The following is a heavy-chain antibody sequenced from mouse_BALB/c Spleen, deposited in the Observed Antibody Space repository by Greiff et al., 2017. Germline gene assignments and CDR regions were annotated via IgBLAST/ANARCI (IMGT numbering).Heavy chain of an antibody. V-gene: IGHV1S34*01. CDR2: ISCYNGAT. CDR3: ASSTMITTFAY. CDR1: GYSFTGYY. D-gene: IGHD2-4*01. J-gene: IGHJ3*01. Sequence: LVKTGASVKISCKASGYSFTGYYMHWVKQSHGKSLEWIGYISCYNGATSYNQKFKGKATFTVDTSSSTAYMQFNSLTSEDSAVYYCASSTMITTFAYWAQGTLVTVSA.